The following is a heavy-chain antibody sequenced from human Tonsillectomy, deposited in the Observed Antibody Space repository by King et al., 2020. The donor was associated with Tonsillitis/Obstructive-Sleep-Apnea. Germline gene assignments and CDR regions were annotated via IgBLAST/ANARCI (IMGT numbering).Heavy chain of an antibody. V-gene: IGHV4-34*01. CDR1: GGSFSGYY. D-gene: IGHD2-21*01. CDR3: ARKNHCDPPVGFDY. J-gene: IGHJ4*02. CDR2: INHSGST. Sequence: VQLQQWGAGLLKPSETLSLTCAVYGGSFSGYYWSWIRQPPGKGLEWIGEINHSGSTNYNPSLKSRVTISVDTSKNQFSLKLSSVTAADTAVYYCARKNHCDPPVGFDYWGQGTLVTVSS.